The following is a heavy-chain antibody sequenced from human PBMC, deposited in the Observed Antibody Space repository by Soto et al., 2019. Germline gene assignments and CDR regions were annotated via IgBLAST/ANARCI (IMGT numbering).Heavy chain of an antibody. Sequence: ASETLSLTCAVYGGSFRGYFWSWIRQPPGKGLEWIGEINHSGITSYNPSLKSRVTISVDTSKNQFSLKLSSVTAADTAVYYCARGIQLSLRGNWFDPWGQGTLVTVSS. D-gene: IGHD5-18*01. J-gene: IGHJ5*02. CDR2: INHSGIT. V-gene: IGHV4-34*09. CDR1: GGSFRGYF. CDR3: ARGIQLSLRGNWFDP.